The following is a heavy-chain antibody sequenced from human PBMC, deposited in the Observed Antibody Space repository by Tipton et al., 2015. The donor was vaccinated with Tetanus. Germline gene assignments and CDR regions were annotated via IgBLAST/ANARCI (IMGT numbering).Heavy chain of an antibody. J-gene: IGHJ4*02. CDR3: ARANYDFSMKGPFDS. CDR2: VSSSGST. D-gene: IGHD3-3*01. V-gene: IGHV4-61*08. CDR1: GGSVRSGDYS. Sequence: GLVKPSETLSLTCTVSGGSVRSGDYSWNWIRQPPGKGLEWLAYVSSSGSTNSDYFLKSRITISRDTSTNQYFLKLSPVTPADTAVYFCARANYDFSMKGPFDSWGQGLMVVVSA.